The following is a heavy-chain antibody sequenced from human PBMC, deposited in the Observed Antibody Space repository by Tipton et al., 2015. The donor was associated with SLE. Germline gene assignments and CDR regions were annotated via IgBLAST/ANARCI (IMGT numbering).Heavy chain of an antibody. J-gene: IGHJ3*02. CDR1: GGSISSHY. Sequence: TLSLTCAVYGGSISSHYWSWIRQPPGTGLEYIGYISYSGSTNYNPSLKSRVTISVDTSKNQFSLKLISVTAADTAVYYCATRSAGLEWLLGDAFDIWGQGTMVTASS. D-gene: IGHD3-3*01. CDR2: ISYSGST. V-gene: IGHV4-59*11. CDR3: ATRSAGLEWLLGDAFDI.